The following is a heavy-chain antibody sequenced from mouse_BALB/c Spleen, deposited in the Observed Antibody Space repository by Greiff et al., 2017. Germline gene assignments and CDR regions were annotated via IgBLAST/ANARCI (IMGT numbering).Heavy chain of an antibody. V-gene: IGHV1S81*02. CDR1: GYTFTSYY. CDR2: INPSNGGT. Sequence: VQLQQSGAELVKPGASVKLSCKASGYTFTSYYMYWVKQRPGQGLEWIGEINPSNGGTNFNEKFKSNATLTVDKSSSTAYMQLSSLTSEDSAVYYCTRSRGSSYGFAYWGQGTLVTVSA. J-gene: IGHJ3*01. D-gene: IGHD1-1*01. CDR3: TRSRGSSYGFAY.